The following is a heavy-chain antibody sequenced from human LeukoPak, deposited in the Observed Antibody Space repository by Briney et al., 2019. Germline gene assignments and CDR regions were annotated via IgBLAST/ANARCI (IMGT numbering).Heavy chain of an antibody. V-gene: IGHV3-23*01. CDR2: ICGPGSST. Sequence: QAGGSLRLSCAASGFTFSSYAMSWVRQAPGKGLEWVSTICGPGSSTYSADSVKGRFTISRDNSKNTLYLQMNYLRADDTAVYYCAKRYSSGWSFAFDIWGQGTMVTVSS. CDR1: GFTFSSYA. D-gene: IGHD6-19*01. J-gene: IGHJ3*02. CDR3: AKRYSSGWSFAFDI.